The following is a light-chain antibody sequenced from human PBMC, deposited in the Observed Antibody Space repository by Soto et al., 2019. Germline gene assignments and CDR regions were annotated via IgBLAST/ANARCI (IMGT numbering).Light chain of an antibody. CDR3: QQYYNLPIT. CDR1: QDIANY. CDR2: DAS. Sequence: DIQMTQSPSSLSASVGDRVTITCQASQDIANYLNWYQQTPGKAPNIMSYDASILQTGVPSRFSGGGLGTDFTLTISSLKPEDIATYYCQQYYNLPITFGQGTRLEIK. V-gene: IGKV1-33*01. J-gene: IGKJ5*01.